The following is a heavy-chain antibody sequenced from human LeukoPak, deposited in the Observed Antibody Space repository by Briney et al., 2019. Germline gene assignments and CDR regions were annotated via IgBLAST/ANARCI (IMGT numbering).Heavy chain of an antibody. J-gene: IGHJ6*03. CDR1: GFTFSSYA. Sequence: GGSLRLSCAASGFTFSSYAMSWVRQAPGKGLEWVANIKQDGSEKYYVDSVKGRFTISRDNAKNSLYLQMNSLRAEDTAVYYCARSPRFGKNYYYYYMDVWGKGTTVTVSS. D-gene: IGHD3-16*01. CDR2: IKQDGSEK. V-gene: IGHV3-7*01. CDR3: ARSPRFGKNYYYYYMDV.